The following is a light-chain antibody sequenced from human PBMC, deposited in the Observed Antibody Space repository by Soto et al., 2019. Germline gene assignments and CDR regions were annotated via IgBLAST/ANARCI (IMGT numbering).Light chain of an antibody. CDR3: CSYAGSYTSGV. CDR2: DVN. J-gene: IGLJ1*01. V-gene: IGLV2-11*01. Sequence: QSALTQPRSVSGSPGQSVTISCTGTSSVVGGYNYVSWYQQHPGKAPNLMVYDVNKRPSGVPDRFSGSKSGNTASLTISGLQAEDEADYYCCSYAGSYTSGVFGTGTQLTVL. CDR1: SSVVGGYNY.